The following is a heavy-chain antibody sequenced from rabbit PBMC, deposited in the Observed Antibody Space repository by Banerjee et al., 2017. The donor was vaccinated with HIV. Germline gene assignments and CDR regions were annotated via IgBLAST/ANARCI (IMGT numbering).Heavy chain of an antibody. J-gene: IGHJ4*01. Sequence: QSLEESGGDLVKPGASLTLTCTASGFSFSSSYYMCWVRQAPGKGLEWIACIYVGSSVSTYYASWAKGRFTISKTSSTTVTLQMTSLTAADTATYFCARDSDYAGYGYVFKLWGPGTLVTVS. CDR3: ARDSDYAGYGYVFKL. CDR1: GFSFSSSYY. V-gene: IGHV1S40*01. D-gene: IGHD6-1*01. CDR2: IYVGSSVST.